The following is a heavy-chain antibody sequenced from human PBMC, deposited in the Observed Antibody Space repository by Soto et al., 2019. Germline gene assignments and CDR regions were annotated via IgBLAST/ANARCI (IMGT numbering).Heavy chain of an antibody. Sequence: ASVKVSCKVSGYTLTELSMHWVRQAPGKGLEWMGGFDPEDGETIYAQKFQGRVTMTEDTPTDTAYMELSSLRSEDTAVYYCARVPYYDILTGYYRPEYYYGMDVWGQGTTVTVSS. V-gene: IGHV1-24*01. D-gene: IGHD3-9*01. J-gene: IGHJ6*02. CDR1: GYTLTELS. CDR3: ARVPYYDILTGYYRPEYYYGMDV. CDR2: FDPEDGET.